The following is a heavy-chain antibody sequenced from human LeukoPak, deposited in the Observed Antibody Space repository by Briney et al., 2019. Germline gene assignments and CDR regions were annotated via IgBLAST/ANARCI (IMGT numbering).Heavy chain of an antibody. J-gene: IGHJ4*02. CDR3: AKIQFQLPPARWPSIS. Sequence: GGSLRLSCAASVFTFSNYAISWVRQAPTKGLEWVSTISGSGDGTYYADSVKGRFTISRDNAENTLYLQTNSLRAEDTAMYYCAKIQFQLPPARWPSISGGQGTLVTVSS. D-gene: IGHD5-24*01. V-gene: IGHV3-23*01. CDR1: VFTFSNYA. CDR2: ISGSGDGT.